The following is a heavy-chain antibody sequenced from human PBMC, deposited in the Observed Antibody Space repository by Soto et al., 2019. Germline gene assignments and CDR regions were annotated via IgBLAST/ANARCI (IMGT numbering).Heavy chain of an antibody. D-gene: IGHD3-10*01. J-gene: IGHJ6*02. CDR2: INHSGST. Sequence: PTEPLSLTFAVYGGSFSCSYWSWIRQPTGKGLEWIGEINHSGSTNYNPSLKSRVTISVDTSKNQFSLKLSSVTAADTAVYYCARERRYGSGSWGMDVWGQGTTVTVSS. CDR3: ARERRYGSGSWGMDV. V-gene: IGHV4-34*01. CDR1: GGSFSCSY.